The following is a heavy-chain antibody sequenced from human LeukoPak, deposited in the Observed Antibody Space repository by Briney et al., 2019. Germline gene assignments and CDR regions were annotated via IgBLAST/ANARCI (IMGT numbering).Heavy chain of an antibody. CDR1: GFTFDDYA. Sequence: SGGSLRLSCAASGFTFDDYAMHWVGQAPGKGLEWVSGNSWNSGSIGFADSVKGRFTISRDNAKNSLYLQMNSLRAEDTALYYCAKDGELGRDYWGQGTLVTVSS. CDR2: NSWNSGSI. CDR3: AKDGELGRDY. V-gene: IGHV3-9*01. D-gene: IGHD7-27*01. J-gene: IGHJ4*02.